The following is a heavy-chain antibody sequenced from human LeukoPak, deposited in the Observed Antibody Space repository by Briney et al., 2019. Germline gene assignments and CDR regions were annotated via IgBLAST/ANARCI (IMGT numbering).Heavy chain of an antibody. V-gene: IGHV3-21*01. J-gene: IGHJ4*02. Sequence: GGSLRLSCAASGFTFSSYSMNWVRQAPGKGLEWVSSISSSSSYIYYADSVKGRFTISRDNAKNSLYLQMNSLRAEDTAAYYCARVYDSGGPVDYWGQGTLVTVSS. CDR3: ARVYDSGGPVDY. CDR2: ISSSSSYI. CDR1: GFTFSSYS. D-gene: IGHD3-22*01.